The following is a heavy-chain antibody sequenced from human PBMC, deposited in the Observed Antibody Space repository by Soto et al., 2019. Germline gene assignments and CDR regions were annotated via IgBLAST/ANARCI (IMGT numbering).Heavy chain of an antibody. CDR1: GRSISSAY. CDR3: ARESFYDSGGFHGFDY. J-gene: IGHJ4*02. Sequence: PSETLSLTCTVSGRSISSAYWSWLPQPPGKGLEWIGYIYYSGSTNYSPSLKSRVTISVDTSKNQFSLKLSSVTAADTAVYYCARESFYDSGGFHGFDYWGQGTLVTVS. CDR2: IYYSGST. D-gene: IGHD3-22*01. V-gene: IGHV4-59*01.